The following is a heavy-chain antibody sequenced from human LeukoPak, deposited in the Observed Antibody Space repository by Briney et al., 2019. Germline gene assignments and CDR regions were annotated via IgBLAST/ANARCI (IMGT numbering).Heavy chain of an antibody. V-gene: IGHV1-46*01. Sequence: ASVKVSCKASGYTFTGYSIHWVRQAPGQGLEWIRIIDPSGGSTTYAQKFQGRVTMTRDTSTSTVYMELYSLRSEDTAVYYCARDRYYDSSGDDAFDIWGQGTMVTVSS. J-gene: IGHJ3*02. CDR3: ARDRYYDSSGDDAFDI. CDR2: IDPSGGST. D-gene: IGHD3-22*01. CDR1: GYTFTGYS.